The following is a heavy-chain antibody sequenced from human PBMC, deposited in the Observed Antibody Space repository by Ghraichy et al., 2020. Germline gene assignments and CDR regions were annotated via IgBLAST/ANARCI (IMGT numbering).Heavy chain of an antibody. CDR2: IYSTGAP. J-gene: IGHJ4*02. Sequence: SETLSLTCTVSRGSMRNYYWSWIRQFPGMGLEWIGHIYSTGAPTYNPSLESRVSISEDTSKNQFSLKLNSVTAADTARYFCARGYQMITFDYWGQGTQVIVSS. V-gene: IGHV4-59*01. CDR3: ARGYQMITFDY. D-gene: IGHD3-16*01. CDR1: RGSMRNYY.